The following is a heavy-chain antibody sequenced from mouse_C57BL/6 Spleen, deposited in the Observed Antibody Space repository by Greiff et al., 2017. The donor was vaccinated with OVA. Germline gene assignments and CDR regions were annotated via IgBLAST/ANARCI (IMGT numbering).Heavy chain of an antibody. D-gene: IGHD1-1*01. CDR2: IYPGGGYT. CDR1: GYTVTNYW. V-gene: IGHV1-63*01. CDR3: ARRGSWYFDV. Sequence: QVQLQQSGAELVRPGTSVKMSCKASGYTVTNYWIGWAKQRPGHGLEWIGDIYPGGGYTNYNEKFKGKATLTADKSSSTAYMQFSSLTSEDSAIYYCARRGSWYFDVWGTGTTVTVSS. J-gene: IGHJ1*03.